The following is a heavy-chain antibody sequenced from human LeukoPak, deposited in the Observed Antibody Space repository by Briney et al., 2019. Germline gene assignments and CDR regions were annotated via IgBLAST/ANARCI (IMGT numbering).Heavy chain of an antibody. CDR2: IYHDGSDT. CDR1: GDTFTDTY. CDR3: ARFLHGNPLDY. D-gene: IGHD1-14*01. Sequence: PGESLKISCKGSGDTFTDTYIAWVRQVAGKGLEWMGIIYHDGSDTRYSPSFEGQVTISVDHSIRTAYLQWTSLKTSDTAMYYCARFLHGNPLDYWGQGALVTVSS. J-gene: IGHJ4*02. V-gene: IGHV5-51*01.